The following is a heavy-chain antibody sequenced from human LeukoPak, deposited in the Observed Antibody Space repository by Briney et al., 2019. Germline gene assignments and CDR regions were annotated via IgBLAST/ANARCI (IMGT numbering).Heavy chain of an antibody. J-gene: IGHJ4*02. CDR3: ATDHNSRRYSGYDSSFDY. V-gene: IGHV1-18*01. CDR1: GYTFTSYG. D-gene: IGHD5-12*01. CDR2: ISAYNGNT. Sequence: ASVKVSCKASGYTFTSYGISWVRQAPGQGLEWMGWISAYNGNTNYAQKLQGRVTMTTDTSTSTAYIELRSLRSHGTAAYSGATDHNSRRYSGYDSSFDYWGQGTLVTVSS.